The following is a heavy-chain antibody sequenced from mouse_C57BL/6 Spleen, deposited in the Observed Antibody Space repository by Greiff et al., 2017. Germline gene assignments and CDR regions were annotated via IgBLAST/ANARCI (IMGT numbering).Heavy chain of an antibody. CDR1: GYTFTSYW. V-gene: IGHV1-55*01. CDR3: AIWCYSDYDPFDY. J-gene: IGHJ3*01. D-gene: IGHD2-4*01. Sequence: VKLQQPGAELVKPGASVKMSCKASGYTFTSYWITWVKQSPGQGLEWIGDIYPGSGSTNHNEKFKSKATLPIDESSGTAYMQLSSLTSEDSAVYYCAIWCYSDYDPFDYWGQGTLVTVSS. CDR2: IYPGSGST.